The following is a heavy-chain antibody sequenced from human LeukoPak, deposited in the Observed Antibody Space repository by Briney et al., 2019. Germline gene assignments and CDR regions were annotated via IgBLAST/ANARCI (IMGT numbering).Heavy chain of an antibody. Sequence: GASVKIACKASGYTFTSYAMNWVRQAPGQGLEWMGWINTNTGNPTYAQGFTGRFDFSLDTSVSTAYLQISSLKAEDTAVYYCARGDSSGYPYWFDPWGQGTLVTVSS. D-gene: IGHD3-22*01. CDR3: ARGDSSGYPYWFDP. V-gene: IGHV7-4-1*02. J-gene: IGHJ5*02. CDR1: GYTFTSYA. CDR2: INTNTGNP.